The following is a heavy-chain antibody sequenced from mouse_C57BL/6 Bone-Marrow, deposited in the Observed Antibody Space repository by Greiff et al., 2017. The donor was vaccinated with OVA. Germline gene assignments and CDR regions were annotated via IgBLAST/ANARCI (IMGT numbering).Heavy chain of an antibody. CDR3: ARHDDYDDAWFAY. V-gene: IGHV5-12*01. J-gene: IGHJ3*01. D-gene: IGHD2-4*01. Sequence: EVKLVESGGGLVQPGGSLKLSCAASGFTFSDYYMYWVRQTPETRLEWVAYISNGGGSTYYPDNVKGRFTISRDNAKNTLYLQMSRLKSEDTAMYYCARHDDYDDAWFAYWGQGTLVTVSA. CDR1: GFTFSDYY. CDR2: ISNGGGST.